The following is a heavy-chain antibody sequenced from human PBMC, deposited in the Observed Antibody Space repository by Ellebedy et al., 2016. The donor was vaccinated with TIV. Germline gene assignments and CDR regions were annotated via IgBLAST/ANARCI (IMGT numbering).Heavy chain of an antibody. CDR2: IYTAGNT. CDR1: GFTFSDNY. Sequence: GESLKISCAASGFTFSDNYMTWVRQAPGKGLEWVSVIYTAGNTYNGDSVKGRFTISRDSSKNTVYLQMNSLRADDTAVYYCAPLSRWSILSWGQGTLVTVSS. J-gene: IGHJ4*02. D-gene: IGHD4-23*01. CDR3: APLSRWSILS. V-gene: IGHV3-53*01.